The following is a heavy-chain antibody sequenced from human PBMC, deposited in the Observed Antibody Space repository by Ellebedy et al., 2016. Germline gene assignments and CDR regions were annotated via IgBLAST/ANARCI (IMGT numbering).Heavy chain of an antibody. CDR1: GFTFSDYY. D-gene: IGHD5-24*01. Sequence: GESLKISXAASGFTFSDYYMSWIRQAPGKGLEWVSYISSSSSYTNYADSVKGRFTISRDNAKNSLYLQMNSLRAEYTAVYYCASTPRGLQLRFSYFDYWGQGTLVTVSS. CDR3: ASTPRGLQLRFSYFDY. V-gene: IGHV3-11*03. J-gene: IGHJ4*02. CDR2: ISSSSSYT.